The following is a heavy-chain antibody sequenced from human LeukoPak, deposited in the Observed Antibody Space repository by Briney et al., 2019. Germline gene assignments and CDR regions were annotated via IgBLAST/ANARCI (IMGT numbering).Heavy chain of an antibody. CDR3: ARVRRDYYGSGRTTKKYYMDV. V-gene: IGHV4-34*01. J-gene: IGHJ6*03. CDR1: GGSFSGYY. CDR2: INHSGST. Sequence: NASETLSLTCAVYGGSFSGYYWSWIRQPPGKGLEWIGEINHSGSTNYNPSLKSRVTISVDTSKNQFSLKLSSVTAADTAVYYCARVRRDYYGSGRTTKKYYMDVWGKGTTVTVSS. D-gene: IGHD3-10*01.